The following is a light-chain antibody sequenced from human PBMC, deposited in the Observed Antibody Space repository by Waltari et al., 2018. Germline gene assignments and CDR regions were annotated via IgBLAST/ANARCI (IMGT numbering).Light chain of an antibody. J-gene: IGKJ4*01. V-gene: IGKV1-13*02. CDR2: GAS. CDR3: QQFNSYPLT. Sequence: AIQFTQSPSSLSASVGDRVTITCRASQGISSALAWYQQKPGKAPKLLIYGASLLESGVTSMFSGSGSGTDFTITIRGLQPEDFATYYCQQFNSYPLTFGGGTKVEIK. CDR1: QGISSA.